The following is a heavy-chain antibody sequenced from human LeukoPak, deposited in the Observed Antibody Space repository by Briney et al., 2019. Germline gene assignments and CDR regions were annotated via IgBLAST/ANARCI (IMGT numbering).Heavy chain of an antibody. Sequence: PSETLSLTCTVSGGSISSSSYYWGWIRQPPGKGLEWIGSIYYSGSTYYNPSLKSRVTISVDTSKNQFSLKLSSVTAADTAVYYCARSVRRYSGYDFAGYYYYMDVWGKGTTVTVSS. J-gene: IGHJ6*03. V-gene: IGHV4-39*07. CDR3: ARSVRRYSGYDFAGYYYYMDV. CDR1: GGSISSSSYY. CDR2: IYYSGST. D-gene: IGHD5-12*01.